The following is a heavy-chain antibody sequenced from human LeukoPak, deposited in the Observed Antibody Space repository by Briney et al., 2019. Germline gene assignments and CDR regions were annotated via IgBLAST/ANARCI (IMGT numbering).Heavy chain of an antibody. CDR3: ARDDAALYNYYYGMDV. CDR2: INHSGST. D-gene: IGHD2-2*02. V-gene: IGHV4-34*01. Sequence: SETLSLTCAVYGGSFSGYYWSWIRQPPGKGLEWIGEINHSGSTNYSPSLKSRVTISVGMSKNQFFLKLSSVTAADTAVYYCARDDAALYNYYYGMDVWGQGTTVTVSS. J-gene: IGHJ6*02. CDR1: GGSFSGYY.